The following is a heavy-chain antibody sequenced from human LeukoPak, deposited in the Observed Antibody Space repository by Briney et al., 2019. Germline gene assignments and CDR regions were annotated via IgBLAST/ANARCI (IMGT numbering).Heavy chain of an antibody. CDR2: ISSGSGTI. J-gene: IGHJ4*02. CDR3: ARVRGRFSSYYFDY. D-gene: IGHD3-10*01. CDR1: GFSFSAYD. Sequence: PGGSLRLSCAASGFSFSAYDMSWVRQPPGKGLAWLSYISSGSGTINYADSVNGRFSVSRDNAKNSLHLQMSSLRADDTAVYYCARVRGRFSSYYFDYCGQGPLVTVSS. V-gene: IGHV3-48*01.